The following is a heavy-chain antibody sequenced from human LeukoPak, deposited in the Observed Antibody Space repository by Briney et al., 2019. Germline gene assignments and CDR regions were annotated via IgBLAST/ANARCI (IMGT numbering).Heavy chain of an antibody. CDR3: ARDLTAADY. V-gene: IGHV3-7*01. D-gene: IGHD6-25*01. Sequence: PGGSLRLSCVASGFTFSSYWMTWVRQAPGKGLEWVANIKEDVSQKYYVDSVKDRFTISRDNAKNSLYLQMNSLRAEDTAVYYCARDLTAADYWGQGTLVTVSS. CDR1: GFTFSSYW. CDR2: IKEDVSQK. J-gene: IGHJ4*02.